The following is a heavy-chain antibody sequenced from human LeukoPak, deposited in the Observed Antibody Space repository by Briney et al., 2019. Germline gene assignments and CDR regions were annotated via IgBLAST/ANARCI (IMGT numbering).Heavy chain of an antibody. V-gene: IGHV4-31*03. CDR2: IYYSGST. Sequence: SETLSLTCTVSGGSISSGGYYWSWIRQHPGKGLEWIGYIYYSGSTYYSPSLKSRVTISVDTSKNQFSLKLSSVTAADTAVYYCARAELSGPWSYYGMDVWGQGTTVTVSS. CDR1: GGSISSGGYY. J-gene: IGHJ6*02. CDR3: ARAELSGPWSYYGMDV. D-gene: IGHD5-12*01.